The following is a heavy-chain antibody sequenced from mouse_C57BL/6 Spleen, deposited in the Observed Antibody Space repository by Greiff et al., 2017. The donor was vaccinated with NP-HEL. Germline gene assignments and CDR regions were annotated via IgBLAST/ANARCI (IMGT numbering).Heavy chain of an antibody. D-gene: IGHD1-2*01. CDR3: GRDLRRDYFDY. CDR1: GFTFSDYG. Sequence: EVQLVESGGGLVKPGGSLKLSCAASGFTFSDYGMHWVRQAPEKGLEWVAYISRGSSTIYYADTVKGRFTISRDNATNTLFLQRTRLRSEDTAMYYCGRDLRRDYFDYWGQGTTLTVSS. J-gene: IGHJ2*01. V-gene: IGHV5-17*01. CDR2: ISRGSSTI.